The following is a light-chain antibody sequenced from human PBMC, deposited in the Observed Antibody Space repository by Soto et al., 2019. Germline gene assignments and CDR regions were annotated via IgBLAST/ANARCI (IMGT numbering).Light chain of an antibody. V-gene: IGLV2-23*01. Sequence: QSASVSGSPGQSITISCTGTRSDVGSYNLVSWYQQHPGKAPKLMIYEGSKRPSGVSHRFSGSKSGNTASLTISGLQAEDEADYYCCSYTGDSTRVFGGGTKLTVL. CDR1: RSDVGSYNL. CDR3: CSYTGDSTRV. CDR2: EGS. J-gene: IGLJ2*01.